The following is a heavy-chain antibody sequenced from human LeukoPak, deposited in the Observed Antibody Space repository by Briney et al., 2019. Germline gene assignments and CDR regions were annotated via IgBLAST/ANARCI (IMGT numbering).Heavy chain of an antibody. Sequence: SETLSLTCTVSGGSISSYYWSWLRQPPGKGLEWIGYIYYSGSTNYNPSLKSRVTISVDTSKNQFSLKLSSVTAADTAVYYCARERRYSYGSYYYYYGMDVWGQGTTVTVSS. CDR3: ARERRYSYGSYYYYYGMDV. V-gene: IGHV4-59*01. CDR2: IYYSGST. J-gene: IGHJ6*02. D-gene: IGHD5-18*01. CDR1: GGSISSYY.